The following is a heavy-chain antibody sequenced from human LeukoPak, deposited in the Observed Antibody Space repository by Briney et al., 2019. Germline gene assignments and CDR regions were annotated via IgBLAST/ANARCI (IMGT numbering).Heavy chain of an antibody. CDR1: GFTFSSYS. V-gene: IGHV3-21*01. D-gene: IGHD7-27*01. CDR2: ISSSTSYI. CDR3: AKDPNLGHFDY. Sequence: GGSLRLSCAASGFTFSSYSMHWVRQAPGKGLEWVSSISSSTSYIYYADSVKGRFTISRDNAKNSLFLQMNSLRAEDTAVYYCAKDPNLGHFDYWGQGTLVTVSS. J-gene: IGHJ4*02.